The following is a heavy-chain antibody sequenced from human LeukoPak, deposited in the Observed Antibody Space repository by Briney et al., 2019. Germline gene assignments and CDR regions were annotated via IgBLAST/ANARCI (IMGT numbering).Heavy chain of an antibody. J-gene: IGHJ6*03. CDR1: RFTFSDYW. CDR2: INQDGSEK. D-gene: IGHD4-23*01. CDR3: ARVLVWYGGDSLTYYYYMDV. V-gene: IGHV3-7*01. Sequence: PGGSLRLSCAASRFTFSDYWMSWVRQAPGKGLEWVANINQDGSEKYYMDSVKGRFTISRDNAKNSLYLQMHSLRAEDTAVYYCARVLVWYGGDSLTYYYYMDVWGKGTTVTVSS.